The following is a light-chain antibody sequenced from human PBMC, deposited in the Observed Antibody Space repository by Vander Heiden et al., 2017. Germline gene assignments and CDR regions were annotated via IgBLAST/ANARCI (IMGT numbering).Light chain of an antibody. J-gene: IGKJ2*01. Sequence: IVMPQPPLSLPVTPGEPASISCSSSQRLLPSHAYNYLDWYLQKPGQSPQLLIYWGSNRASGVPDRFSGSGSGTDFTLKISRVEAEDVGVYYCMQALQTPPTFGQGTKLEIK. CDR3: MQALQTPPT. V-gene: IGKV2-28*01. CDR1: QRLLPSHAYNY. CDR2: WGS.